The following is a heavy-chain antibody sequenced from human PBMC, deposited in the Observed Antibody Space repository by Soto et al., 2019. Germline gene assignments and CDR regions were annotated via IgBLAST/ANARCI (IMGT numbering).Heavy chain of an antibody. CDR2: IYHSGST. D-gene: IGHD4-4*01. Sequence: SETLSLTCAVSGGSISSGGYSWSWIRQPPGKGLEWIGYIYHSGSTYYNPSLKSRVTISVDRSKNQFSLKLSSVTAADTAVYYCARANSNGGRGGFGYWGQGTLVTVSS. CDR3: ARANSNGGRGGFGY. J-gene: IGHJ4*02. V-gene: IGHV4-30-2*01. CDR1: GGSISSGGYS.